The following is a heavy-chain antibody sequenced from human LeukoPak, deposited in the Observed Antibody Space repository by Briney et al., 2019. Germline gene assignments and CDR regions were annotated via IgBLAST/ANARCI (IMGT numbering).Heavy chain of an antibody. J-gene: IGHJ5*02. V-gene: IGHV3-48*03. CDR3: ARGPLHVVVPAATWFDP. Sequence: GGSLRLSCAASAFTFSTYEMNWVRQAPGKGLEWVSYISSSGSTIYYADSVKGRFTISRDNDKNSLYLQMNSLRAEDTAVYYCARGPLHVVVPAATWFDPWGQGILVTVSS. CDR2: ISSSGSTI. CDR1: AFTFSTYE. D-gene: IGHD2-2*01.